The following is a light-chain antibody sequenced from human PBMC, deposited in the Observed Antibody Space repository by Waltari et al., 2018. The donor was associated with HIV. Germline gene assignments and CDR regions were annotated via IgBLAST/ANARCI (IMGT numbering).Light chain of an antibody. V-gene: IGLV3-21*02. CDR2: NGG. CDR1: NIGSKN. J-gene: IGLJ1*01. Sequence: SYVLTQPPSVSVAPGQTARITCGGNNIGSKNVHWYQQKPRQAPVLAVFNGGDRPSGIPQRLSGSGADNTATLTVSRVEVGDEADYCCQVWDSSSDRPGVFGSGTKVTVL. CDR3: QVWDSSSDRPGV.